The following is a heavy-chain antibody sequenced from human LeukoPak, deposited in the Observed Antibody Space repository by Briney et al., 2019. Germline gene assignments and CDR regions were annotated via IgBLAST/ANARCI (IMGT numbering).Heavy chain of an antibody. CDR1: GYTFTSYD. V-gene: IGHV1-8*01. CDR2: MNPNSGNT. J-gene: IGHJ6*03. Sequence: ASVKVSCKASGYTFTSYDINWVRQATGQGLEWMGWMNPNSGNTGYAQKFQGRVTMTRNTTMTTVYMELSSLRSEDTAVCYCARERSGYDHSHYYYYMDVWGKGSTVTVSS. CDR3: ARERSGYDHSHYYYYMDV. D-gene: IGHD5-12*01.